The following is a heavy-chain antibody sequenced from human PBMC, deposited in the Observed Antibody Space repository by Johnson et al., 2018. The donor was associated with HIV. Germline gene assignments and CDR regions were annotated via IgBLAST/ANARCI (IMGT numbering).Heavy chain of an antibody. J-gene: IGHJ3*02. Sequence: QVQLVESGGGVVQPGRSLRLSCVASGFTFSSYTMHWVRQAPGKGLAWVAVISYDGSNKYYADSVKGRFTISRDNSKNTLYLQMNSLRAEDTAVYYCAKVKLELRYGAFDIWGQGTMVTVSS. CDR2: ISYDGSNK. CDR1: GFTFSSYT. D-gene: IGHD1-7*01. CDR3: AKVKLELRYGAFDI. V-gene: IGHV3-30-3*01.